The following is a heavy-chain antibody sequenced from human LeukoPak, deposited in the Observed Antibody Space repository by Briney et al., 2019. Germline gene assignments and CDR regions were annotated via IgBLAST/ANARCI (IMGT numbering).Heavy chain of an antibody. CDR1: GFTFGSYG. V-gene: IGHV3-23*01. J-gene: IGHJ4*02. CDR2: ISGSGGST. Sequence: GGSLRLSCAASGFTFGSYGMSWVRQAPGKGLEWVSAISGSGGSTYYADSVKGRFTISRDNSKNTLYLQMNSLRAEDTAVYYCAKERVIVGATRPFDYWGQGTLVTVSS. D-gene: IGHD1-26*01. CDR3: AKERVIVGATRPFDY.